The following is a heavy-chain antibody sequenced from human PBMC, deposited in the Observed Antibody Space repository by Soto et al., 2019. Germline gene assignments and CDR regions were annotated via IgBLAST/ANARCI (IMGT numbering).Heavy chain of an antibody. D-gene: IGHD4-17*01. J-gene: IGHJ4*02. CDR1: GGTFSSYA. CDR3: ARGNDYGDPIFDY. V-gene: IGHV1-69*13. CDR2: IIPIFGTA. Sequence: ASVKVSCKASGGTFSSYAISWVRQAPGQGLEWMGGIIPIFGTANYAQKFQGRVTITADESTSTAYMELSSLRSEDTAVYYCARGNDYGDPIFDYWGQGTLVTVSS.